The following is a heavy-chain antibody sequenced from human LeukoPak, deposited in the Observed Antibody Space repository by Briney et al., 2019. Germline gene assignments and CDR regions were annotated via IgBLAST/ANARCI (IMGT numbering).Heavy chain of an antibody. Sequence: GRSLRLSCAASGFTFSSYAMHWVRQAPGKGLEWVAVISYDGSNKYYADSVKGRFTISRDNSKNTLYLQMNSLRAEDTAVYYCARHGGYCSSTSCYCDYWGQGTLVTVSS. J-gene: IGHJ4*02. CDR3: ARHGGYCSSTSCYCDY. D-gene: IGHD2-2*01. CDR1: GFTFSSYA. V-gene: IGHV3-30-3*01. CDR2: ISYDGSNK.